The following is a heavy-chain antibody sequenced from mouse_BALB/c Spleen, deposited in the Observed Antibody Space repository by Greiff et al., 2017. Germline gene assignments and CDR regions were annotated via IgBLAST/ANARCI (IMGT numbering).Heavy chain of an antibody. Sequence: EVQLVESGGGLVQPGGSRKLSCAASGFTFSDYGMAWVRQAPGKGPEWVAFISNLAYSIYYADTVTGRFTISRENAKNTLYLEMSSLRSEDTAMYYCARGDYRSGLYAMDYWGQGTSVTVSS. CDR3: ARGDYRSGLYAMDY. CDR1: GFTFSDYG. V-gene: IGHV5-15*02. J-gene: IGHJ4*01. D-gene: IGHD2-4*01. CDR2: ISNLAYSI.